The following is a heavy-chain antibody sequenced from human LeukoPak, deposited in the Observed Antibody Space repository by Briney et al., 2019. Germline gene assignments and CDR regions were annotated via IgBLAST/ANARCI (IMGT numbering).Heavy chain of an antibody. Sequence: SVKVSCKASGGTFSSYAISWVRQAPGQGLEWMGRIIPIFGTANYAQKFQGRVTITTDESTSTDYMELSSLRSEDTAVYYCARVGRGYSYGLTAKTENNQGYYYYMDVWGKGTTVTVSS. D-gene: IGHD5-18*01. J-gene: IGHJ6*03. CDR2: IIPIFGTA. V-gene: IGHV1-69*05. CDR1: GGTFSSYA. CDR3: ARVGRGYSYGLTAKTENNQGYYYYMDV.